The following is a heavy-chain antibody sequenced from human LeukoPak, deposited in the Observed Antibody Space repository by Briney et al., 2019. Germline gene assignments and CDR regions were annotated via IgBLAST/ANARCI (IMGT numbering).Heavy chain of an antibody. J-gene: IGHJ4*02. D-gene: IGHD1-26*01. Sequence: GGSLRLSCAASGFTFSSYGMSWVRQAPGKGLEWVSYISSSRSTIYYADSVKGRFTISTDNAKNSLYLQMNSLRVEDTAVYYCAAGATSLFDYWGQGTLVTVSS. CDR2: ISSSRSTI. CDR1: GFTFSSYG. CDR3: AAGATSLFDY. V-gene: IGHV3-48*04.